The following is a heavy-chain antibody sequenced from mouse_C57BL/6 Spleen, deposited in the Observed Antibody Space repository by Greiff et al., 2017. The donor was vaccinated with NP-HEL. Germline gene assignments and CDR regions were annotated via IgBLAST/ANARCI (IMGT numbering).Heavy chain of an antibody. V-gene: IGHV1-42*01. CDR1: GYSFTGYY. D-gene: IGHD2-5*01. CDR3: ARRGSNYDGVY. CDR2: INPSTGGT. J-gene: IGHJ2*01. Sequence: SGYSFTGYYMNWVKQSPEKSLEWIGEINPSTGGTTYNQKFKAKATLTVDKSSSTAYMQLKSLTSEDSAVYYCARRGSNYDGVYWGQGTTLTVSS.